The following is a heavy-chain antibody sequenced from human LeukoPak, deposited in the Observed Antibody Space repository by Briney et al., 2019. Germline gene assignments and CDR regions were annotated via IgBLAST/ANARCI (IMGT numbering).Heavy chain of an antibody. Sequence: SETLSLTCTVSGGSISSYYWSWIRRPPGKGLEWIGYIYYSGSTNYNPSLKSRVTISVDTSKNQFSLKLSSVTAADTAVYYCARHYYDSSGYYYLGYWGQGTLVTVSS. V-gene: IGHV4-59*08. J-gene: IGHJ4*02. CDR3: ARHYYDSSGYYYLGY. CDR2: IYYSGST. CDR1: GGSISSYY. D-gene: IGHD3-22*01.